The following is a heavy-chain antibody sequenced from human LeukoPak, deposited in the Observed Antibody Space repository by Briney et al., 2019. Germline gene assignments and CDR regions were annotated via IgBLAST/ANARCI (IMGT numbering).Heavy chain of an antibody. Sequence: GGSLRLSCAASGFTFSNYAMSWVRQAPGKGLEWVSAISGSGGSTYYADSVKGRFTISRDNSKNTLYLQMNSLRAEDTAVYYCARPQKPYYYYYGMDVWGQGTTVTVSS. CDR1: GFTFSNYA. J-gene: IGHJ6*02. CDR2: ISGSGGST. V-gene: IGHV3-23*01. CDR3: ARPQKPYYYYYGMDV.